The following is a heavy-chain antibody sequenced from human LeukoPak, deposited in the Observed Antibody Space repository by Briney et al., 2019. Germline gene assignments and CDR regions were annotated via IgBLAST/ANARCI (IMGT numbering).Heavy chain of an antibody. V-gene: IGHV3-7*01. CDR3: ARSLPPDV. J-gene: IGHJ6*04. D-gene: IGHD5/OR15-5a*01. CDR2: IKQDGSEK. Sequence: GGSLRLSCAASGFIFSSYWMSWVRQAPGKGLEWVANIKQDGSEKYYVDSVKGRFTISRDNAKNSLYLQMNSLRAEDTAVYYCARSLPPDVWGKGTTVTISS. CDR1: GFIFSSYW.